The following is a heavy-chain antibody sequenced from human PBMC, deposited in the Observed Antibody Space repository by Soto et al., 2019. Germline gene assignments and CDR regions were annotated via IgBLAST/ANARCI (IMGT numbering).Heavy chain of an antibody. J-gene: IGHJ4*02. CDR1: GFSFSDYY. CDR3: AKTEVAAAGTDTIDY. CDR2: ISGTSSYT. D-gene: IGHD6-13*01. Sequence: PGGSLRLSCAASGFSFSDYYMSWIRQAPGKGLEWVSYISGTSSYTNYADSVKGRFTISRDNSKNTLYLQMNSLRAEDTAVYYCAKTEVAAAGTDTIDYWGQGTLVTVSS. V-gene: IGHV3-11*06.